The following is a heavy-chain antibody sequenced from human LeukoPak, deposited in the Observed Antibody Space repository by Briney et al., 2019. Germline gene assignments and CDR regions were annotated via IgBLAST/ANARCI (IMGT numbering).Heavy chain of an antibody. CDR3: AKDPNGDYIGTFDI. V-gene: IGHV3-NL1*01. CDR1: GFTFSSYG. Sequence: GGSLRLSCAASGFTFSSYGMHWVRQAPGKGLEWVSVIYSGGSTYYADSVQGRFAISRDNSKNTLYLQMNSLRAEDTAVYFCAKDPNGDYIGTFDIWGQGTMVTVSS. D-gene: IGHD4-17*01. CDR2: IYSGGST. J-gene: IGHJ3*02.